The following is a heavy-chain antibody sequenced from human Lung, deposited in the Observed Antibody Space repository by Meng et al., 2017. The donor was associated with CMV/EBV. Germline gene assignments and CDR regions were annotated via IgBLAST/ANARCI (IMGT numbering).Heavy chain of an antibody. V-gene: IGHV4-4*03. CDR2: IYHSGST. CDR1: GGSMSSTNG. Sequence: LVQSARPGRGSPPGTLPLPCAASGGSMSSTNGWSGVRQPPGKGLEWIGEIYHSGSTNYNPSLKSRVSISVDKSKNQFSLKLSSVTAADTAVYYCARADKVRFDYWGQGTLVTVSS. J-gene: IGHJ4*02. CDR3: ARADKVRFDY.